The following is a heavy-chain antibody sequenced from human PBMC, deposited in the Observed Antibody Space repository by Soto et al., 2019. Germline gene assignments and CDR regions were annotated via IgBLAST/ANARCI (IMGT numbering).Heavy chain of an antibody. CDR3: ARSTQLGNRCDP. J-gene: IGHJ5*02. Sequence: QVQLVQSGAEVKKPGASVKVSCKASGYTFTSYDINWVRQATGQGLEWMGWMNPNSGNTGYAQKFQGRVTMTWNTSLSTAYMELSSLRSEVTAMYYGARSTQLGNRCDPWGQGTLATVSS. CDR2: MNPNSGNT. V-gene: IGHV1-8*01. CDR1: GYTFTSYD. D-gene: IGHD3-10*01.